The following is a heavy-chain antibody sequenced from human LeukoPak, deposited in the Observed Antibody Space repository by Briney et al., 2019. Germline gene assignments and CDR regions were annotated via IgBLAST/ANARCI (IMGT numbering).Heavy chain of an antibody. CDR3: ARGGSYAPYP. D-gene: IGHD1-26*01. V-gene: IGHV4-34*01. CDR2: INHSGST. CDR1: GGSFSGYY. Sequence: SETLSLTCAVYGGSFSGYYWSWIRQPPGKGLAWIGEINHSGSTNYNPSLKSRVTISVDTSKNQFSLKLSSVTAADTAVYCCARGGSYAPYPWGQGTLVTASS. J-gene: IGHJ5*02.